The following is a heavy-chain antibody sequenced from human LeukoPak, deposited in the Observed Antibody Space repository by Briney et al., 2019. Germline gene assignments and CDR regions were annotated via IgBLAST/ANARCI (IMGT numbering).Heavy chain of an antibody. CDR1: GGSMSNYY. CDR3: ARLRGNYFPDY. CDR2: IYYSGST. J-gene: IGHJ4*02. D-gene: IGHD4-11*01. Sequence: SETLSLTCAVSGGSMSNYYWTWIRQSPGKGLEWIGYIYYSGSTNYNASLMSRLTISVDTSKNQFSLRLSSVTAADTAVYYCARLRGNYFPDYWGQGTLVTVSS. V-gene: IGHV4-59*01.